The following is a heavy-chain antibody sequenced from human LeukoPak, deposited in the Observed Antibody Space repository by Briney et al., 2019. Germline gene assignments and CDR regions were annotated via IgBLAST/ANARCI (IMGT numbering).Heavy chain of an antibody. V-gene: IGHV5-51*03. CDR3: VRRGPVYWYFDL. Sequence: PGVSLTLSCRVSGYSFTSYYNGWVRHIRGKGREWMGIIYPDYSDTRYSPSFQGHLNISADKSIRTASAQGNSLNTSDTPVCYCVRRGPVYWYFDLWGRGTLVTVSS. CDR1: GYSFTSYY. J-gene: IGHJ2*01. CDR2: IYPDYSDT. D-gene: IGHD3-10*01.